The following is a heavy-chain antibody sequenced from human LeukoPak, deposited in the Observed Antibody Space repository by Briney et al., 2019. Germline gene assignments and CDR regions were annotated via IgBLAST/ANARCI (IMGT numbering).Heavy chain of an antibody. J-gene: IGHJ6*02. CDR1: GYMFTSYG. V-gene: IGHV1-18*01. CDR3: ARDPPRGMDV. Sequence: GSVKVSCKASGYMFTSYGIRWVRQAPGQGLEWLGWISALNGETYLTQTFQGRVTLTRDTSTDTAYMELRSLKSDDTAGYYCARDPPRGMDVWGQGTTVTVSS. CDR2: ISALNGET.